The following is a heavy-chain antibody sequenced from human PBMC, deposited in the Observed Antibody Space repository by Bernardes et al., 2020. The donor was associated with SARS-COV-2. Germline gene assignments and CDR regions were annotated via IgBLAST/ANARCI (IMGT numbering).Heavy chain of an antibody. D-gene: IGHD6-6*01. CDR1: GFTFSTNW. CDR3: AREVVKYARHYYGMDV. J-gene: IGHJ6*02. Sequence: GGSLRLSCAASGFTFSTNWMTWVRQAAGKGLEWVSTIKFDGSEEYYVDSVKGRFTISRDNVKNSLYLQMNSLRAEDTAVYYCAREVVKYARHYYGMDVWGQGTTVTGSS. V-gene: IGHV3-7*03. CDR2: IKFDGSEE.